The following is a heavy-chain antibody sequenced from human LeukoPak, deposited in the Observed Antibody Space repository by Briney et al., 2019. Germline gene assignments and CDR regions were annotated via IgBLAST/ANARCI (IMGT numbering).Heavy chain of an antibody. J-gene: IGHJ4*02. D-gene: IGHD2-21*02. V-gene: IGHV1-3*01. Sequence: ASVKVSCKASGYTFTSYAMHWVRQAPGQRLEWMGWINAGNGNTKYSQKFQGRVTLTRDKSTSTVYMELSSLTSDDTAVYYCARTYCAEDCSIRYFDYWGQGTLVTVSS. CDR2: INAGNGNT. CDR1: GYTFTSYA. CDR3: ARTYCAEDCSIRYFDY.